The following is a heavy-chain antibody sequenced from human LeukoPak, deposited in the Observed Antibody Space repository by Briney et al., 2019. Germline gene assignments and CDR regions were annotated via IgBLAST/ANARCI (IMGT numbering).Heavy chain of an antibody. Sequence: PSETLSLTCAVYGGSFSGHYWSWIRQPPGKGLEWIGEINHSGSTNYNPSLKSRVTISVDTSKNQFSLKLSSVTAAGTAVYYCARGRWGWLQLPPFDYWGQGTLVTVSS. CDR1: GGSFSGHY. D-gene: IGHD5-24*01. CDR3: ARGRWGWLQLPPFDY. J-gene: IGHJ4*02. CDR2: INHSGST. V-gene: IGHV4-34*01.